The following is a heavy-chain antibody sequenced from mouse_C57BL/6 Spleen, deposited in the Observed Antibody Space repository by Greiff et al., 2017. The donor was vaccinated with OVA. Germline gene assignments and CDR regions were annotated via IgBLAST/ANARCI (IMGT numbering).Heavy chain of an antibody. J-gene: IGHJ4*01. V-gene: IGHV1-64*01. CDR2: IHPNSGST. D-gene: IGHD2-5*01. CDR1: GYTFTSYW. CDR3: AIYYSNPYAMDD. Sequence: QVQLQQPGAELVKPGASVKLSCKASGYTFTSYWMHWVKQRPGQGLEWIGMIHPNSGSTKYNEKFKSKATLTVDKPSSTAYMQLSSLQSDDSAVYYCAIYYSNPYAMDDWGQGTSVTVSS.